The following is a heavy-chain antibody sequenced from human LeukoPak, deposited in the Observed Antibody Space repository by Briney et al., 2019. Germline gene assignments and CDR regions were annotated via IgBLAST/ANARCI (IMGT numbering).Heavy chain of an antibody. CDR3: AGFTMIVVVTLGDY. D-gene: IGHD3-22*01. Sequence: MAGGSLRLSCAASGFTFSSYSMNWVRQPPGKGLEWIGSIYYSGSTYYNPSLKSRVTISVDTSKNQFSLKLSSVAAADTAVYYCAGFTMIVVVTLGDYWGQGTLVTVSS. J-gene: IGHJ4*02. V-gene: IGHV4-59*05. CDR1: GFTFSSYSMN. CDR2: IYYSGST.